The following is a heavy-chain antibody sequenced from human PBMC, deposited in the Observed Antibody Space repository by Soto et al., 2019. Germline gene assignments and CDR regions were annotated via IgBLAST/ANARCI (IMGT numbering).Heavy chain of an antibody. J-gene: IGHJ4*02. CDR2: IIPILGIA. CDR3: ANLCCRGGRCCGDY. V-gene: IGHV1-69*02. D-gene: IGHD2-15*01. CDR1: GGTFSSYT. Sequence: QVQLVQSGAEVKKPGSSVKVSCKASGGTFSSYTISWVRQAPGQGLEWMGRIIPILGIANYAQKFQGRVTITADKSTSTAYTELSSLRSEDTAVHCCANLCCRGGRCCGDYWGQGTLVTVSS.